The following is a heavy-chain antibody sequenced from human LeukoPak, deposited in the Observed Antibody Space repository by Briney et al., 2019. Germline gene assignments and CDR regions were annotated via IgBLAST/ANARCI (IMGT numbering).Heavy chain of an antibody. CDR1: GGSFSGYY. V-gene: IGHV4-34*01. Sequence: SETLSLTCAVYGGSFSGYYWSWIRQPPGKGLEWIGEINHSGTTNYNPSLKSRVTISVDTSKNQFSLKVSSVTAADTAVYYCATLNTDGWYFDNWGQGTLVTVSS. J-gene: IGHJ4*02. CDR2: INHSGTT. D-gene: IGHD5-24*01. CDR3: ATLNTDGWYFDN.